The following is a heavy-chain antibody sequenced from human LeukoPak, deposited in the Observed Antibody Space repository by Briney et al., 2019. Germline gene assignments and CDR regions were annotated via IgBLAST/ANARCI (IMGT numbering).Heavy chain of an antibody. J-gene: IGHJ4*02. V-gene: IGHV3-72*01. D-gene: IGHD4-17*01. CDR2: TRNKAKSYTT. CDR3: TRVTTLTDYYYDY. CDR1: GFTFSDHY. Sequence: GGSLRLSCAASGFTFSDHYMDWVRQAPGKGLEWVGRTRNKAKSYTTEYAASVKGRFTISRDGSKSSLYLQMKSLKTEDTAIYYCTRVTTLTDYYYDYWGQGTLVTVSS.